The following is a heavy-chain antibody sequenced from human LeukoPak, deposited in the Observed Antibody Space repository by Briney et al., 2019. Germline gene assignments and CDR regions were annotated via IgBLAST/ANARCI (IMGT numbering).Heavy chain of an antibody. Sequence: GGSLRLSCAASGFAFSSYAMSWVRQAPGKGLEWVSAISGSGGSTYYADSVKGRFTISRDNSKNTLYLQMNSLRAEDTAVYYCAKDLLVGQLWGFDYWGQGTLVTVSS. CDR2: ISGSGGST. J-gene: IGHJ4*02. D-gene: IGHD6-6*01. CDR3: AKDLLVGQLWGFDY. V-gene: IGHV3-23*01. CDR1: GFAFSSYA.